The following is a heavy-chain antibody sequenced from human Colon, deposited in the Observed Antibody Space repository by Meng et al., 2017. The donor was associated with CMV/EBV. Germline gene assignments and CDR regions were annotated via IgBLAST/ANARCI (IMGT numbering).Heavy chain of an antibody. CDR3: ARENSTSTGGFDF. V-gene: IGHV4-30-4*08. D-gene: IGHD2/OR15-2a*01. CDR1: GASIHSGDYY. J-gene: IGHJ4*02. CDR2: IHHSGNT. Sequence: LRLSCTVSGASIHSGDYYWAWIRQSPGKGLEWIGYIHHSGNTFYNPSLKSRLTISVDTSNRHFSLNLKSVTAADTAVYYCARENSTSTGGFDFWGQGTLVTSPQ.